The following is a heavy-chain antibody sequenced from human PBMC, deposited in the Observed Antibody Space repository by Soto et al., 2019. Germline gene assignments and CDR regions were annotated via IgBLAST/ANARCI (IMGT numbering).Heavy chain of an antibody. CDR1: GFTFSSFA. Sequence: SGGSMRLSCAASGFTFSSFAMSWVRQAPGKGLQWVSAISASGGSTYYADSVKGRFTISRDNSKNTLYLQMNSLRPADTAVYFCAVTRVSHPRGMSKMDDWGPETSVTVSS. J-gene: IGHJ6*02. CDR2: ISASGGST. D-gene: IGHD3-10*01. CDR3: AVTRVSHPRGMSKMDD. V-gene: IGHV3-23*01.